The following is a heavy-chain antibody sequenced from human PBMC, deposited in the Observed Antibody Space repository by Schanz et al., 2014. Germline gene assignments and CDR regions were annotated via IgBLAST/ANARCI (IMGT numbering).Heavy chain of an antibody. CDR2: ISDSGTYT. CDR3: AASSGWHPSTDY. J-gene: IGHJ4*02. CDR1: GFVFGDYY. Sequence: QVQEVQSGGGLVKPGGSLRLSCAASGFVFGDYYMTWIRQAPGKGLEWLSYISDSGTYTNYADSVKGRFTISRDNAKSSLYLQMNSLRVEDTAVYYCAASSGWHPSTDYWGQGTLVTGSS. D-gene: IGHD6-19*01. V-gene: IGHV3-11*05.